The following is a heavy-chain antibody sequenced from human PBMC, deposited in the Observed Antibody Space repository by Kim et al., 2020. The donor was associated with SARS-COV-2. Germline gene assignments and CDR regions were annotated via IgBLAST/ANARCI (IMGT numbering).Heavy chain of an antibody. V-gene: IGHV3-43*01. CDR1: GFTFDDYT. CDR2: ISWDGGST. Sequence: GGSLRLSCAASGFTFDDYTMHWVRQAPGKGLEWVSLISWDGGSTYYADSVKGRFTISRDNSKNSLYLQMNSLRTEDTALYYCAKGGDSSGPYYFDYWGQGTLVTVSS. CDR3: AKGGDSSGPYYFDY. D-gene: IGHD3-22*01. J-gene: IGHJ4*02.